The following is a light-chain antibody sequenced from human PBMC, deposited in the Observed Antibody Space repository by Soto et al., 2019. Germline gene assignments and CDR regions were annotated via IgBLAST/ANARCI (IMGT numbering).Light chain of an antibody. CDR1: QTIATY. Sequence: DIPMTQSPSSLSASVGDRVTITCRASQTIATYLNWYQQKPGKAPKLLIYAASILDGCVPPRFSGSGSWTDFTLTISSLQPDDFPTYYYQHNYCGLTFGPGTKLLIK. CDR3: QHNYCGLT. J-gene: IGKJ2*01. CDR2: AAS. V-gene: IGKV1-39*01.